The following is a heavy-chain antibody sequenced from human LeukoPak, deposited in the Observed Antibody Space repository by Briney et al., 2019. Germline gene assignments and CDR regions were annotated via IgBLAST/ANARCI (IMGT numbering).Heavy chain of an antibody. D-gene: IGHD2-21*02. V-gene: IGHV4-38-2*02. CDR2: IYHSGST. CDR3: ARVETTAAYCGGDCYSGSIDY. Sequence: SETLSLTCTVSGYSISSGYYWGWIRQPPGKGLEWIGTIYHSGSTYYNPSLKSRVTISADTSKNQFSLKLSSVTAADTAVYYCARVETTAAYCGGDCYSGSIDYWGQGTLVTVSS. CDR1: GYSISSGYY. J-gene: IGHJ4*02.